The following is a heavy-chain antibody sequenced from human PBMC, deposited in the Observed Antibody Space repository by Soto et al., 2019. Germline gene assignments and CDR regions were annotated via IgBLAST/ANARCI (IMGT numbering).Heavy chain of an antibody. CDR3: AGDGVRNGAYNGWLDP. Sequence: EVQLVESGGGLVQPGGSLRLSCAASGFSFSSYWMTWVRQAPGKGLEWVANIRQDAREKYYVASVKGRFTISRDNGTNLLYLQMDSLTADDTAVYYCAGDGVRNGAYNGWLDPWGQGTLVTVSS. J-gene: IGHJ5*02. CDR2: IRQDAREK. CDR1: GFSFSSYW. V-gene: IGHV3-7*03. D-gene: IGHD3-16*01.